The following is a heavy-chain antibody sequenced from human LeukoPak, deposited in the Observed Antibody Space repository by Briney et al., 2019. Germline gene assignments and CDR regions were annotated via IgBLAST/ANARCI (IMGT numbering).Heavy chain of an antibody. D-gene: IGHD1-26*01. CDR3: ARYGAPYYFGY. Sequence: SVKVSCKASGGTFSSYAISWVRQAPGQGLEWMGRIIPILGIANYARKFQGRVTITADKSTSTAYMELSSLRSEDTAVYYCARYGAPYYFGYWGQGTLVTVSS. CDR2: IIPILGIA. CDR1: GGTFSSYA. V-gene: IGHV1-69*04. J-gene: IGHJ4*02.